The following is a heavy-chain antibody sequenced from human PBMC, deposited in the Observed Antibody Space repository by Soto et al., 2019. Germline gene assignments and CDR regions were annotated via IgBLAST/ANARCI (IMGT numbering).Heavy chain of an antibody. Sequence: ASVKVSCKASGYTFTSYGISWVRQAPGQGLEWMGWISAYNGNTNYAQKLQGRVTMTTDTSTSTAYMELRSLRSDDTAVYYCARDRTRQGARDAFDIWGQGTMVTVSS. J-gene: IGHJ3*02. V-gene: IGHV1-18*01. CDR2: ISAYNGNT. CDR1: GYTFTSYG. CDR3: ARDRTRQGARDAFDI. D-gene: IGHD1-7*01.